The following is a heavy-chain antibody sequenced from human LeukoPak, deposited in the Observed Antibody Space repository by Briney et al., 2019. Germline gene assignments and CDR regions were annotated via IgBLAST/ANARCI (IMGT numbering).Heavy chain of an antibody. CDR1: GGSLSSYY. Sequence: SETLSLTCTVSGGSLSSYYWSWIRQPPGKGLEWIGYIYYSGSTNYNPSLKSRVTISVDTSKNQFSLKLSSVTAADTAVYYCAGGRSIAARPGDYFDYWGQGTLVTVSS. CDR2: IYYSGST. V-gene: IGHV4-59*01. D-gene: IGHD6-6*01. J-gene: IGHJ4*02. CDR3: AGGRSIAARPGDYFDY.